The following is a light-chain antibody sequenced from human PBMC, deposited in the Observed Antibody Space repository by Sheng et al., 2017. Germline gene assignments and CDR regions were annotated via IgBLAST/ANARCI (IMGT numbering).Light chain of an antibody. V-gene: IGLV1-40*01. J-gene: IGLJ3*02. CDR1: THDVGGYNY. Sequence: QSALTQPASVSGSPGQSITISCTGTTHDVGGYNYVSWYQQLPGTAPKLLIYDNSNRPSGVPDRLSGSKSGTSASLAITGLQAEDEADYYCQSYDSSLTGWVFGGGTKLTVL. CDR2: DNS. CDR3: QSYDSSLTGWV.